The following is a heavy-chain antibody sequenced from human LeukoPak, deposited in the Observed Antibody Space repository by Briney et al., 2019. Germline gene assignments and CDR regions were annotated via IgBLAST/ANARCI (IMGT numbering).Heavy chain of an antibody. V-gene: IGHV3-74*01. D-gene: IGHD6-6*01. CDR1: GFIFRNDW. CDR2: LYSEGGRT. Sequence: GGSLRLSCVGSGFIFRNDWMHWVRQAPGKGLVWVSRLYSEGGRTYYADSVKGRFTISRDNAKNTLYLQMNSLTVEDTAAYYCSRGLGQPVDSWGQGTLVTVSS. CDR3: SRGLGQPVDS. J-gene: IGHJ4*02.